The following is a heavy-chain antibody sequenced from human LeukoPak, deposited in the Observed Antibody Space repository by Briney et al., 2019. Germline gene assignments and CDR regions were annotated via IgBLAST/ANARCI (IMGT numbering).Heavy chain of an antibody. CDR3: ARVYGDYYYYGMDV. Sequence: SETLSLTCTVSGGSISSGDYYWSWIRQPPGKGLEWIGYIYYSGSTYYNPSLKSRVTISVDTSKNQFSLKLSSVTAADTAVYYCARVYGDYYYYGMDVWGQGTTVTVSS. CDR2: IYYSGST. J-gene: IGHJ6*02. CDR1: GGSISSGDYY. D-gene: IGHD4-17*01. V-gene: IGHV4-30-4*01.